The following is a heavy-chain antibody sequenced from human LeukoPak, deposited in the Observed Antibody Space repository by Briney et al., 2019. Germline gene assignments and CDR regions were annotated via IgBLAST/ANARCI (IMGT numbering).Heavy chain of an antibody. D-gene: IGHD3-16*01. CDR1: GGSISSYY. V-gene: IGHV4-59*01. CDR3: ARANYDYVWGTSPFDH. J-gene: IGHJ4*02. CDR2: IYYSGST. Sequence: PSETLSLTCTVSGGSISSYYWSWIRQPPGKGLEWIGYIYYSGSTNYNPSLKSRVTISVDTSKNQFSLKLSSVTAADTAVYYCARANYDYVWGTSPFDHWGQGTLVTVSS.